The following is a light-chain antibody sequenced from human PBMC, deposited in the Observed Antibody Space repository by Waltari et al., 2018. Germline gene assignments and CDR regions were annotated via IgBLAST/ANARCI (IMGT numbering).Light chain of an antibody. CDR3: QQFHTWPLT. J-gene: IGKJ4*01. V-gene: IGKV3-15*01. CDR1: QNIDSS. Sequence: EIVMTQSPETLSVSPGQRVTLSCRASQNIDSSLAWHQQRPGQAPRVLISGASYRATGIPDRFSGGGSGTEFTLTISSLQSEDVAIYYCQQFHTWPLTFGGGTKVEIK. CDR2: GAS.